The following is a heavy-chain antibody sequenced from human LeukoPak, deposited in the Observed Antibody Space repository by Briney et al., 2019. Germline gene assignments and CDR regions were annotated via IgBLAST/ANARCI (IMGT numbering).Heavy chain of an antibody. CDR2: ISGSGGST. J-gene: IGHJ4*02. CDR3: ARDFLRRVVVTAIPGY. V-gene: IGHV3-23*01. D-gene: IGHD2-21*02. CDR1: GFTFSSYA. Sequence: GGSLRLSCAASGFTFSSYAMSWVRQAPGKGLEWVSAISGSGGSTYYADSVKGRLTISRDNSKNTLYLQMNSLRAEDTAVYYCARDFLRRVVVTAIPGYWGQGTLVTVSS.